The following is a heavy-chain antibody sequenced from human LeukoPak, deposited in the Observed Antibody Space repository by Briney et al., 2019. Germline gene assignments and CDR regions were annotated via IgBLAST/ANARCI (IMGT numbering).Heavy chain of an antibody. CDR2: VYYSGDT. Sequence: SETLSLTCTVSGDSVSGVYWSRIRQPPGKGLEWIGYVYYSGDTNYNPSLKSRVTMSLDTSKNQVSLRLSPVTAADTAVYYCARHPFATPFDYWGRGTLLTVSS. D-gene: IGHD2-15*01. J-gene: IGHJ4*02. CDR3: ARHPFATPFDY. CDR1: GDSVSGVY. V-gene: IGHV4-59*08.